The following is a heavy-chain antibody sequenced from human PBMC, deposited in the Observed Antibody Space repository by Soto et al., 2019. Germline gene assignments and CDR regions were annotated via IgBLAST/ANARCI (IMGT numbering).Heavy chain of an antibody. CDR3: ARGWYDSSRGLEFDY. D-gene: IGHD3-22*01. J-gene: IGHJ4*02. CDR2: IIPIFGTA. Sequence: QVQLVQSGAEVKKPGSSVKVSCKASVGTFSSYAISWVRQAPGQGREWMGGIIPIFGTANYAQKFQGRVTITAYESTSTAYMELSSLRSEDTAVYYCARGWYDSSRGLEFDYWGQGTLVTVSS. CDR1: VGTFSSYA. V-gene: IGHV1-69*01.